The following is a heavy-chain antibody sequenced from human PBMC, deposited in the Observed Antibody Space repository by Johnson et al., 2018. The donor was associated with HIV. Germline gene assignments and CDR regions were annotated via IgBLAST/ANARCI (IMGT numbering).Heavy chain of an antibody. V-gene: IGHV3-74*02. J-gene: IGHJ3*02. Sequence: VQLVESGGGVVQPGRSLRLSCAASGFTFSSYWMHWVRQAPGKGLVWVSRINSDGSSTSYADSVKGRFTISRDNAKNSLYLQMNSLRAEDTAVYYCARGGVGDVFDIWGQGTMVTVSS. CDR3: ARGGVGDVFDI. CDR1: GFTFSSYW. D-gene: IGHD1-26*01. CDR2: INSDGSST.